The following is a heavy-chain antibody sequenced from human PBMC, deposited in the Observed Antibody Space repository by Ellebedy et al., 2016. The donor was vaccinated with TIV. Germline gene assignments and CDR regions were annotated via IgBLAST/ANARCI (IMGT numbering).Heavy chain of an antibody. CDR1: GGSVSSGSYY. Sequence: SETLSLTCTVSGGSVSSGSYYWSWIRQPPGKGLEWIGYIYYSWSTNYNPSLKRRVTISVDTSKNQFSLKLSSVTAADTAVYYCARLVYYYGSGRFDYWGQGTLVTVSS. D-gene: IGHD3-10*01. CDR2: IYYSWST. J-gene: IGHJ4*02. V-gene: IGHV4-61*01. CDR3: ARLVYYYGSGRFDY.